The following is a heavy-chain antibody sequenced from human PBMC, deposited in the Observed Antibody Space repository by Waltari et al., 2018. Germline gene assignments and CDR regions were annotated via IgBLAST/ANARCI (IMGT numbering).Heavy chain of an antibody. Sequence: QLQLQESGPRLVKPSETLSLSCTVSGGPISSNPYYWVWIRQPPGKGLEWIGSIYYSGSTSTNPSLKSRVTIAVDTAKNQVSLKLTSVSAADTAVYYCARDVDMSFYYYMDVWGKGTTVTISS. CDR3: ARDVDMSFYYYMDV. CDR1: GGPISSNPYY. D-gene: IGHD2-21*01. CDR2: IYYSGST. V-gene: IGHV4-39*07. J-gene: IGHJ6*03.